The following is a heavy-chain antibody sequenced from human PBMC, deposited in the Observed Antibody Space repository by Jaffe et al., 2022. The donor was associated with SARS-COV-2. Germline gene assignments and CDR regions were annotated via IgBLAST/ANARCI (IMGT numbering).Heavy chain of an antibody. CDR1: GFTFSSYG. CDR2: ISYDGTNK. J-gene: IGHJ4*02. V-gene: IGHV3-30*18. D-gene: IGHD2-2*01. Sequence: QVQLVESGGGVVQPGRSLRLSCAASGFTFSSYGMHWVRQAPGKGLEWVAVISYDGTNKYYVDSVKGRFTISRDNSKNTLYLQMNSLRAEDTAVYYCAKDPTLGVPVAASFDYWGQGTLVTVSS. CDR3: AKDPTLGVPVAASFDY.